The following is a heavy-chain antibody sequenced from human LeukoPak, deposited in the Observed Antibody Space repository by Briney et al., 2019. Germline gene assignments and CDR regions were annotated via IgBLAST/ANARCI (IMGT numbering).Heavy chain of an antibody. CDR3: ARDVSDDFWSGYPLGYYYGMDV. Sequence: SETLSLTCTVSGGSISSYYWSWIRQPAGKGLEWIGRIYTSGSTNYNPSLKSRVTMSVDTSKNQFSLKLSSVTAADTAVYYCARDVSDDFWSGYPLGYYYGMDVWGQGTTVTVSS. J-gene: IGHJ6*02. D-gene: IGHD3-3*01. CDR1: GGSISSYY. V-gene: IGHV4-4*07. CDR2: IYTSGST.